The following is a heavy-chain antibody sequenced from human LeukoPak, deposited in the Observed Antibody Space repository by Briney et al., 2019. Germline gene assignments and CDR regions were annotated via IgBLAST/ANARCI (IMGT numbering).Heavy chain of an antibody. CDR1: GFTFSNYA. CDR3: AKGRDYYDSSGYSH. J-gene: IGHJ4*01. Sequence: GGSLRLSCAASGFTFSNYAMSWVRQAPAKGLEWVSTISGGGATNTNHADSVKGRFTISRDSSKNTLYLQINSLRAEDTAVYYCAKGRDYYDSSGYSHWGQGTLVTVSS. V-gene: IGHV3-23*01. D-gene: IGHD3-22*01. CDR2: ISGGGATNT.